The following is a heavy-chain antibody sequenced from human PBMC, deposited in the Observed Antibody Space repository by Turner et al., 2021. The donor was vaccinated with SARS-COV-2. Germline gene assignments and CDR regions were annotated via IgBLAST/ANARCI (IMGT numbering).Heavy chain of an antibody. CDR2: MSYDGTNK. CDR3: ARPLGGNYYRGLEY. D-gene: IGHD1-26*01. V-gene: IGHV3-30-3*01. Sequence: QVQLVESGGGVVQPGKSLRLSCPASGFTFSSYAIHWVRQDPGKGLECVAVMSYDGTNKYYADSVKGRLTFSRDDSKNTLYLQMNSLRTEDTAVYYCARPLGGNYYRGLEYWGQGTLVTVSS. CDR1: GFTFSSYA. J-gene: IGHJ4*02.